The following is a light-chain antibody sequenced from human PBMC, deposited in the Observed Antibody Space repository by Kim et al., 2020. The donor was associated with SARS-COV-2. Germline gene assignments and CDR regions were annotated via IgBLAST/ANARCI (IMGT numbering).Light chain of an antibody. Sequence: LAPVESATPSCRARQSVDSNYLAWFQQKPGQAPRLLIYVASSRATGIPDRFSGSGSGTDFTLTISRLEPEDFAVYYCQQYGSSPYTFGQGTKLEI. CDR2: VAS. CDR3: QQYGSSPYT. V-gene: IGKV3-20*01. J-gene: IGKJ2*01. CDR1: QSVDSNY.